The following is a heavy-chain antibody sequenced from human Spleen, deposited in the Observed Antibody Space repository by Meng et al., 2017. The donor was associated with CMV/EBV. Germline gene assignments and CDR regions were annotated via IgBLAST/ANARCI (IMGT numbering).Heavy chain of an antibody. D-gene: IGHD3-3*01. J-gene: IGHJ4*02. CDR3: ARAFYDFWSGIGC. CDR2: ISASGGSA. CDR1: GFTFSSYT. Sequence: GESLKISCAASGFTFSSYTMSWVRQAPGKGLEWVSGISASGGSAYYADSVKGRFTISRDNAKNSLYLQMNSLRAEDTAVYYCARAFYDFWSGIGCWGQGVLVTVSS. V-gene: IGHV3-23*01.